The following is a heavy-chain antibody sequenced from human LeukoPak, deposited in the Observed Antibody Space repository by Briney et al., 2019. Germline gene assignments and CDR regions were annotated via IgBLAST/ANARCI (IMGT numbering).Heavy chain of an antibody. D-gene: IGHD6-19*01. J-gene: IGHJ5*02. CDR2: IYYSGST. Sequence: SETLSLTCTVSGDSISSSSYYWSWIRQPPGKGLEWIGYIYYSGSTNYNPSLKSRVTISVDTSKNQFSLKLSSVTAADTAVYYCARAGSISGWSSWFDPWGQGTLVTVSS. V-gene: IGHV4-61*01. CDR3: ARAGSISGWSSWFDP. CDR1: GDSISSSSYY.